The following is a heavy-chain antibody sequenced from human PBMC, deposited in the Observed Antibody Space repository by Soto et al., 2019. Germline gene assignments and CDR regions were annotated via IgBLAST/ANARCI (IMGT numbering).Heavy chain of an antibody. CDR2: INHSGST. CDR1: GGSFSGYY. V-gene: IGHV4-34*01. J-gene: IGHJ6*03. D-gene: IGHD3-10*01. CDR3: ARGDYYGSGSYFPKRNRPMDV. Sequence: PSETLSLTCAVYGGSFSGYYWSWIRQPPGKGMEWIGEINHSGSTNYNPSLKSRVTISVDTSKNQFSLKLSSVTAADTAVHYCARGDYYGSGSYFPKRNRPMDVWGKGTTVTVSS.